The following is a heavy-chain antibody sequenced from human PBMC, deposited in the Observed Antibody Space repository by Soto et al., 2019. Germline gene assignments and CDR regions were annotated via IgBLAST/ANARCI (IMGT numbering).Heavy chain of an antibody. CDR3: ATVGTGSYNWLDP. J-gene: IGHJ5*02. V-gene: IGHV3-74*01. CDR1: GFTFSTYW. Sequence: EVQLVESGGGLVQPGGSLRLSCAASGFTFSTYWMHWVRQAPGKGLVWVSRINSDGSTTTYADSVKGRFTISRDNDKNTLYLQMNSLRAEDTAVYFCATVGTGSYNWLDPWGQGTLVTVSS. CDR2: INSDGSTT. D-gene: IGHD1-26*01.